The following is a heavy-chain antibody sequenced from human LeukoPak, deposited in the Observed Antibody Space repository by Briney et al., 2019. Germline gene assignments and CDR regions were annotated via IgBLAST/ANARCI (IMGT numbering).Heavy chain of an antibody. D-gene: IGHD6-19*01. V-gene: IGHV4-59*08. Sequence: SETLSLTCTVSGGSISSYYWSWIRQPPGKGLEWIGYIYYSGSTNYNPSLKSRVTISVDTSKNQFSLKLSSVTAADTAVHYCARHSGGWYGVFDYWGQGTLVTVSS. J-gene: IGHJ4*02. CDR1: GGSISSYY. CDR2: IYYSGST. CDR3: ARHSGGWYGVFDY.